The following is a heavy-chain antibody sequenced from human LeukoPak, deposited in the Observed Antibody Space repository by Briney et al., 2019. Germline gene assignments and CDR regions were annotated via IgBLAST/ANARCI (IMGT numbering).Heavy chain of an antibody. CDR3: AKEYCSGDKCHSYGMDV. CDR2: ISGRGGSA. V-gene: IGHV3-23*01. CDR1: GFTFTNYA. J-gene: IGHJ6*02. Sequence: GGSLRLSCAASGFTFTNYAMTWVRQAPGKGLEWVSGISGRGGSAYYADSVNGRFTISRDNSKNTMYLQMSSLRAEDTAIYYCAKEYCSGDKCHSYGMDVWGQGTTVTVSS. D-gene: IGHD2-15*01.